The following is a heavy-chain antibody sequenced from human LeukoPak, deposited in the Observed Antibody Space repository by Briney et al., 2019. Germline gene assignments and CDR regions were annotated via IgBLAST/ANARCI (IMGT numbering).Heavy chain of an antibody. V-gene: IGHV3-48*03. CDR3: ARGYCSSTSCFGFFWY. CDR2: ISSSGSTI. Sequence: AGGSLRPSCAASGFTFSSYEMNWVRQAPGKGLEWVSYISSSGSTIYYADSVKGRFTISRDNAKNSLYLQMNSLRAEDTAVYYCARGYCSSTSCFGFFWYWGQGTLVAVSS. J-gene: IGHJ4*02. CDR1: GFTFSSYE. D-gene: IGHD2-2*01.